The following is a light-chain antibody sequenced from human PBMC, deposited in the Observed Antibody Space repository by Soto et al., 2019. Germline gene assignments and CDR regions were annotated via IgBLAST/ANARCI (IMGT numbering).Light chain of an antibody. CDR2: GAS. Sequence: EIVLTQSPGTLSFSPGERATLSCRASQSVSSRHLAWYQQKPGQAPRLLIYGASTRATGIPARFSGSGSGTEFTLTISSLQSEDFAVYYCQQYNNWSWTFGQGTKVDIK. J-gene: IGKJ1*01. V-gene: IGKV3-15*01. CDR1: QSVSSRH. CDR3: QQYNNWSWT.